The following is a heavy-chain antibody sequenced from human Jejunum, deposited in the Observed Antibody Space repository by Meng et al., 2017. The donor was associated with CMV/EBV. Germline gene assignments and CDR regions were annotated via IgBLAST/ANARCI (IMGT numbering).Heavy chain of an antibody. CDR1: FSDYY. J-gene: IGHJ6*02. CDR2: ISGSGTTT. Sequence: FSDYYMSWIRQAPGKGLEWIAYISGSGTTTYYADSVKGRFTISRDNAKNSLYLQMNSLRAEDTALYYCAQTGARGFGAGYGMDVWGQGTTVTVSS. V-gene: IGHV3-11*01. D-gene: IGHD3-10*01. CDR3: AQTGARGFGAGYGMDV.